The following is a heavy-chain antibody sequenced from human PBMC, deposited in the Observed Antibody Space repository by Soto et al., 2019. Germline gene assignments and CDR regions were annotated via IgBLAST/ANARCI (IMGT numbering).Heavy chain of an antibody. CDR1: GFTCSSYA. V-gene: IGHV3-64*01. J-gene: IGHJ4*02. CDR2: ISSNGGST. CDR3: ARDRGGYSYGRSGDFDY. D-gene: IGHD5-18*01. Sequence: EVQLVESGGGLVQPGGSLRLSCAASGFTCSSYAMHWVRQAPGKGLEYVSAISSNGGSTYYANSVTGRFTISRDNSKNTRYLQLGSLRAEDMAVYSCARDRGGYSYGRSGDFDYWGQGTLVTVSS.